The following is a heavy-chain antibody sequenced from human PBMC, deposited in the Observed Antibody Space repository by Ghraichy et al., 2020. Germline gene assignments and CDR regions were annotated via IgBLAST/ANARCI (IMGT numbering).Heavy chain of an antibody. CDR3: ARELGDYYMNWFDP. CDR1: GFTFSSYA. D-gene: IGHD3-10*01. J-gene: IGHJ5*02. V-gene: IGHV3-30*04. Sequence: GSLRLSCAASGFTFSSYAMHWVRQAPGKGLEWVAVISYDGSNKYYADSVKGRFTISRDNSKNTLYLQMNSLRAEDTAVYYCARELGDYYMNWFDPWGQGTLVTVSS. CDR2: ISYDGSNK.